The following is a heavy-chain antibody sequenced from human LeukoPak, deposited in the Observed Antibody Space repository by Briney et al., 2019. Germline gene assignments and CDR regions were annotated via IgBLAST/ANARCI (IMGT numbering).Heavy chain of an antibody. CDR2: IYYSGST. Sequence: SETLSLTCKVSGGSISSYYWSWIRQPPGKGLEWIGSIYYSGSTYYNPSLKSRVTISVDTSKNQFSLKLSSMTAADTAVYYCARIAARLYFDYWGQGTLVTVSS. J-gene: IGHJ4*02. V-gene: IGHV4-59*05. D-gene: IGHD6-6*01. CDR3: ARIAARLYFDY. CDR1: GGSISSYY.